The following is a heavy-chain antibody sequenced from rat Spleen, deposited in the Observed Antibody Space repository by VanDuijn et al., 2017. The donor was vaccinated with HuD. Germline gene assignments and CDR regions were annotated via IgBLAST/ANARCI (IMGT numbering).Heavy chain of an antibody. Sequence: QVQLKESGPGLVQPSQTLSLTCTVAGFSLTSYNVHWVRQPPGKGLEWMGVIWTGGSTDYNSALKSRLSISRDTSRSQVFLKMSSLQIEDTAMYFCASGIHDFWGQGVMVTVSS. CDR3: ASGIHDF. CDR2: IWTGGST. V-gene: IGHV2-30*01. J-gene: IGHJ2*01. CDR1: GFSLTSYN. D-gene: IGHD1-4*01.